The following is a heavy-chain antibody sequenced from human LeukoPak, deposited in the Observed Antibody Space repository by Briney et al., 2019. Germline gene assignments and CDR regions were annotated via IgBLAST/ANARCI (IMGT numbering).Heavy chain of an antibody. CDR2: ISGDGGST. Sequence: GGSLRLSCAASGFTFDDYAMHWVRQAPGKGLEWVSLISGDGGSTYYADSVKGRFTISRDNAKDSLFLQMNSLRAEDTAIYYCARDPRIYCTNGICRDDYFDNWGQGTLVTVSP. V-gene: IGHV3-43*02. J-gene: IGHJ4*02. CDR3: ARDPRIYCTNGICRDDYFDN. CDR1: GFTFDDYA. D-gene: IGHD2-8*01.